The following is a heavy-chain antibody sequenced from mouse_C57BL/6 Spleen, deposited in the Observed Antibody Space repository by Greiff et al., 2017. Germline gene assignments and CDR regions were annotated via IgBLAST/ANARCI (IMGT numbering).Heavy chain of an antibody. Sequence: EVKLMESGPELVKPGASVKMSCKASGYTFTDYNMHWVKQSHGKSLAWIGYINPNNGGTSYNQKFKGKATLTVNTSSSTAYMELRSLTSEDSAVYYCAQFITTVDYWGQGTTLTVSS. CDR3: AQFITTVDY. CDR2: INPNNGGT. J-gene: IGHJ2*01. V-gene: IGHV1-22*01. CDR1: GYTFTDYN. D-gene: IGHD1-1*01.